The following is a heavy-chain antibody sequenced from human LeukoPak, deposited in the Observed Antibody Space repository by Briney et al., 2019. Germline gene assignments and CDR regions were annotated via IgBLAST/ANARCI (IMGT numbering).Heavy chain of an antibody. V-gene: IGHV4-30-4*01. J-gene: IGHJ3*02. CDR2: IYYSGST. D-gene: IGHD1-1*01. CDR3: ARALQLESGGTTWDLDAFDI. Sequence: PSQTLSLTCTVSGGSISSGDYYWSWIRQPPGKGLEWIGYIYYSGSTYYNPSLKSRVTISVDTSKNQFSLKLSSVTAADTAVYYCARALQLESGGTTWDLDAFDIWGQGTMVTVSS. CDR1: GGSISSGDYY.